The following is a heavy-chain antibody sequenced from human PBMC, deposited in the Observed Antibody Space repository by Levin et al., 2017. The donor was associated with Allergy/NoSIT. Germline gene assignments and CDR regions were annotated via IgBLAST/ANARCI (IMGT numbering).Heavy chain of an antibody. CDR1: GFTFSSYD. V-gene: IGHV3-13*01. CDR3: ARGGTMVRGVMESYYYYGMDV. Sequence: GGSLRLSCAASGFTFSSYDMHWVRQATGKGLEWVSAIGTAGDTYYPGSVKGRFTISRENAKNSLYLQMNSLRAGDTAVYYCARGGTMVRGVMESYYYYGMDVWGQGTTVTVSS. J-gene: IGHJ6*02. D-gene: IGHD3-10*01. CDR2: IGTAGDT.